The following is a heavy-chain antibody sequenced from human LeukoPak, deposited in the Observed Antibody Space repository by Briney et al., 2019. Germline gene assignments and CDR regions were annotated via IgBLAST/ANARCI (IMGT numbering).Heavy chain of an antibody. CDR2: ISYDGSNK. Sequence: GGSLRLSCAASGFTFNSYGMHWVRQAPGKGLEWVAVISYDGSNKHSADSVKGRFTISRDNSKNTLYLQMDSLRAEDTAVYYCATDHGFHYGAYFDYWGQGTLVTVSS. J-gene: IGHJ4*02. D-gene: IGHD4-17*01. CDR1: GFTFNSYG. CDR3: ATDHGFHYGAYFDY. V-gene: IGHV3-30*03.